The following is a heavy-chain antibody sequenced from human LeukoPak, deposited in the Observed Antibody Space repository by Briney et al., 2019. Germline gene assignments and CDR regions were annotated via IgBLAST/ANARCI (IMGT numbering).Heavy chain of an antibody. CDR2: IIPIFGTA. V-gene: IGHV1-69*13. D-gene: IGHD2-21*02. CDR1: GGTFSSYA. CDR3: ARDVPVTGAYYYYYGMDV. Sequence: SVKVSCKASGGTFSSYAISWVRQAPGQGLEWMGGIIPIFGTANYAQKFQGRVTITADESTSTAYMELSSLRSEDTAVYYCARDVPVTGAYYYYYGMDVWGQGTTVTVSS. J-gene: IGHJ6*02.